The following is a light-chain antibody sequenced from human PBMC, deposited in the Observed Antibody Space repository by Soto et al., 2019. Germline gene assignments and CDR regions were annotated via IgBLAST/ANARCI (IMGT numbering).Light chain of an antibody. CDR1: QSVSSN. J-gene: IGKJ1*01. V-gene: IGKV3D-15*01. CDR3: QKYNNWPRK. Sequence: EMVMTQSPGTLSVSPGEIATLSCSASQSVSSNLAWYQQKPGQAPRLLIYGASSRATGIPDRFSGSGSGTDFTLTISSLQSEDFAVYYCQKYNNWPRKFGQGTKVDIK. CDR2: GAS.